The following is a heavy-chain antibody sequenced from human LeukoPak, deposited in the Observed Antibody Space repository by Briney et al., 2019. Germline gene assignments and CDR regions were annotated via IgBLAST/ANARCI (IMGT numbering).Heavy chain of an antibody. CDR1: GFTFSGAW. V-gene: IGHV3-15*01. CDR3: TREWYGELPY. CDR2: IKSKIDGGAA. Sequence: PGGSLRLSCAASGFTFSGAWMSWVRQAPGKGLEWVGRIKSKIDGGAAEYAAPVQGRFIISRDDSSDMLHLQMNTLKTADTAVYYCTREWYGELPYWGQGTLVTVSS. D-gene: IGHD3-10*01. J-gene: IGHJ4*02.